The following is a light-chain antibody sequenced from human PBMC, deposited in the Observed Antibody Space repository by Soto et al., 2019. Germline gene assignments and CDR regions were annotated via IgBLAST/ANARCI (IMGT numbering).Light chain of an antibody. Sequence: QSALTQPASVSGSPGQSITISCAGTRDDIGAYDYVSWYQQHPGNAPKLLVYEVTNRPSGVSDRFSGSKSGNTASLTISGLQAEDEADYYCSSYTSSSAVVFGGGTKVTVL. CDR3: SSYTSSSAVV. CDR2: EVT. J-gene: IGLJ2*01. V-gene: IGLV2-14*01. CDR1: RDDIGAYDY.